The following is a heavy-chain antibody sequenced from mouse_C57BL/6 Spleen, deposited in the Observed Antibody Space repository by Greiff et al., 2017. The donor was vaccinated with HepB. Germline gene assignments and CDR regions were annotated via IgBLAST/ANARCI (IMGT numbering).Heavy chain of an antibody. Sequence: VQLQQSGAELVKPGASVKLSCKASGYTFTSYWMQWVKQRPGQGLEWIGEIDPSDSDTNYNQKFKGKATLTVDTSSSTAYMQLSSLTSEDSAVYYCARKGYGNYDAWFAYGGQGTLVTVSA. D-gene: IGHD2-1*01. V-gene: IGHV1-50*01. J-gene: IGHJ3*01. CDR2: IDPSDSDT. CDR1: GYTFTSYW. CDR3: ARKGYGNYDAWFAY.